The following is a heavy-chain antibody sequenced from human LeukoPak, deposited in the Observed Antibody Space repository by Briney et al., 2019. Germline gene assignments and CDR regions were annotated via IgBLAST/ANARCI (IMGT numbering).Heavy chain of an antibody. D-gene: IGHD2-15*01. V-gene: IGHV3-7*01. Sequence: GGSLGLSCAASGFTFSSYWMSWVRQAPGKGLGWVANIKQDGSEKYYVDSVKGRFTISRDNAKNSLYLQMNSLRAEDTAVYYCARDSCSGGSCYEVAFDIWGQGTMVTVSS. CDR2: IKQDGSEK. CDR3: ARDSCSGGSCYEVAFDI. CDR1: GFTFSSYW. J-gene: IGHJ3*02.